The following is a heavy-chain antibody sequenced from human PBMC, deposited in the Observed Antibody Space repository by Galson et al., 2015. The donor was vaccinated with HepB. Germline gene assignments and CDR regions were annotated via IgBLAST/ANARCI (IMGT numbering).Heavy chain of an antibody. CDR3: ARDSRGGYARHFYY. CDR1: GYTFTSYG. V-gene: IGHV1-18*04. Sequence: SVKVSCKASGYTFTSYGISWVRQAPGQGLEWMGWINAYNGNTNYAQKLQGRVTMTTDTSTSTAYMELRSLRSDDTAVYYCARDSRGGYARHFYYWGQGSLVTVS. D-gene: IGHD5-12*01. J-gene: IGHJ4*02. CDR2: INAYNGNT.